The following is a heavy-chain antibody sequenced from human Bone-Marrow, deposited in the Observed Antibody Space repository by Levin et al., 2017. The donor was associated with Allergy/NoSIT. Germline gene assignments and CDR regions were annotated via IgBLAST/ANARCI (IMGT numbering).Heavy chain of an antibody. V-gene: IGHV4-59*01. CDR3: ARGVSGSDGYYYYMDV. Sequence: SETLSLTCTVSGGSISSYYWSWIRQPPGKGLEWIGYIYYSGSTNYNPSLKSRVTISVDTSKNQFSLKLSSVTAADTAVYYCARGVSGSDGYYYYMDVWGKGTTVTVSS. J-gene: IGHJ6*03. CDR2: IYYSGST. D-gene: IGHD5-24*01. CDR1: GGSISSYY.